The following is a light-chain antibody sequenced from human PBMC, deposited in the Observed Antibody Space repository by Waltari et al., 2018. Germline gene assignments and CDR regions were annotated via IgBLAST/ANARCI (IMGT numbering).Light chain of an antibody. CDR3: SSYTSTNALL. J-gene: IGLJ2*01. Sequence: QSALTQPASVSGSPGQSITISCTGTSIDVGGYNFVSWYQPHPGNAPKLMLYECPKRPLGVSDRFSGSKSGNRASLTISGLQAEDEAAYYCSSYTSTNALLFGGGTKLTVL. V-gene: IGLV2-14*01. CDR2: ECP. CDR1: SIDVGGYNF.